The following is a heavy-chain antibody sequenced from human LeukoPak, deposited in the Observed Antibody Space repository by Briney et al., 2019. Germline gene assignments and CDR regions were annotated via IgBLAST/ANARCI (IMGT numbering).Heavy chain of an antibody. CDR3: ARSLPYGTTWYGRSDF. CDR1: GFPFNAYW. CDR2: IRQDGDTK. D-gene: IGHD6-13*01. Sequence: GGSLRLSRAASGFPFNAYWMTWVRQAPGKGLEWVANIRQDGDTKYYVDSVKGRFTISRDNAMNSLYLQMNSLRAEDTAIYYCARSLPYGTTWYGRSDFWGQGTLVTVSS. J-gene: IGHJ4*02. V-gene: IGHV3-7*03.